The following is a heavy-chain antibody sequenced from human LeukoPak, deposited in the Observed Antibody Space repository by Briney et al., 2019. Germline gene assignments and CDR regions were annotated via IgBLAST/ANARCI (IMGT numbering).Heavy chain of an antibody. Sequence: GGSLRLSCVVSGFTFRSYTMNWVRQAPGRGLEWISSISSNSGYIYYIDSVRGRFTISRDNARNSLYLHMNRLRPEDTAVYYCARRTQNDDLWSGSPDWYFDLWGRGTLVTASS. J-gene: IGHJ2*01. CDR3: ARRTQNDDLWSGSPDWYFDL. CDR1: GFTFRSYT. CDR2: ISSNSGYI. V-gene: IGHV3-21*06. D-gene: IGHD3-3*01.